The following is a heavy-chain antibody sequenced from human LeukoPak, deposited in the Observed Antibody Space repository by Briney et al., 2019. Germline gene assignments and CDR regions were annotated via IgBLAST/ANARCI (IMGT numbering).Heavy chain of an antibody. V-gene: IGHV3-7*04. J-gene: IGHJ6*03. D-gene: IGHD3-22*01. CDR2: IKQDGSEK. Sequence: GGSLRLSCAASGFTFSSYWMSWVRQAPGKGLEWVANIKQDGSEKYYVDSVKGRFTISRDNAKNSLYLQMNSLRAEDTAVYYCARVGDSSGYWGLYYYYYMDVWGKGTTVTVSS. CDR3: ARVGDSSGYWGLYYYYYMDV. CDR1: GFTFSSYW.